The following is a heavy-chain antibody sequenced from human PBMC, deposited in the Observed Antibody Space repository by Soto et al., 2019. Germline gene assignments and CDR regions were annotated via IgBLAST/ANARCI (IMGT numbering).Heavy chain of an antibody. CDR1: GDTFSSYT. D-gene: IGHD2-2*01. V-gene: IGHV1-69*08. CDR2: IIPILGIA. J-gene: IGHJ6*02. CDR3: AREISGSSTWGAGMDV. Sequence: QVQLVQSAAEVKKPGSSVKVSCKASGDTFSSYTITWVRQAPGQGLEWMGRIIPILGIANYAQKFQGRVTITADKSTRTDYMELSSLRSEDTAIYYCAREISGSSTWGAGMDVWGQGTTVTVSS.